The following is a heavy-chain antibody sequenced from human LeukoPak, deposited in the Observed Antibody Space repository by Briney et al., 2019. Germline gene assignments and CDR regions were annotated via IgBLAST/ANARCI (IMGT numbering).Heavy chain of an antibody. J-gene: IGHJ4*02. D-gene: IGHD3-3*01. Sequence: SETLSLTCTVSGGSISSGDYYWSWIRQPPGKGLEWIGYIYYSGSTNYNPSLKSRVTISVDTSKNQFSLKLSSVTAADTAVYYCARSTITIFGVVIIPFDYWGQGTLVTVSS. CDR2: IYYSGST. CDR1: GGSISSGDYY. V-gene: IGHV4-61*08. CDR3: ARSTITIFGVVIIPFDY.